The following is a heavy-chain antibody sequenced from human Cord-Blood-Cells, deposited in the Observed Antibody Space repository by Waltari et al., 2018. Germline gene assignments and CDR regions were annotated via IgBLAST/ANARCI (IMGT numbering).Heavy chain of an antibody. D-gene: IGHD5-12*01. Sequence: EVQLVESGGGLVKPGGSLRLSCAASGFTFSSYSMNWVRQAPGKGLEWVSSSSSSSSYIYYADSVKGRFTISRDNAKNSLYLQMNSLRAEDTAVYYCARGPYSGYDYWYFDLWGRGTLVTVSS. CDR2: SSSSSSYI. J-gene: IGHJ2*01. CDR1: GFTFSSYS. CDR3: ARGPYSGYDYWYFDL. V-gene: IGHV3-21*01.